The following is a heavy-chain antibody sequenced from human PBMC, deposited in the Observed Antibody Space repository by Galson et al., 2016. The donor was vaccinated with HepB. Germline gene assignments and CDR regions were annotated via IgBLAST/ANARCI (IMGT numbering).Heavy chain of an antibody. D-gene: IGHD3-10*01. CDR3: ARDTRYGSGRSWYFDY. CDR2: IYPSVGST. V-gene: IGHV1-46*01. Sequence: SVKVSCKASGYTLISSYMHWVRQAPGQGPEWMGIIYPSVGSTTYAQKFQGRVTMTRDTSTTTGYLELSSLTSEDTAVYYCARDTRYGSGRSWYFDYWGQG. CDR1: GYTLISSY. J-gene: IGHJ4*02.